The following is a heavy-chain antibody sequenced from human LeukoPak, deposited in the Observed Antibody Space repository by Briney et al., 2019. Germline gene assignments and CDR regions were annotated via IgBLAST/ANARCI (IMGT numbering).Heavy chain of an antibody. CDR1: GGSIGSSTYY. D-gene: IGHD3-10*01. Sequence: SETLSLTCTVSGGSIGSSTYYWVWIRQPPGKGLEWIGSIYYNGDTYYSPSLQSRVTISVDTSKNQFSLKLSSVTAADTAVHYCARVKGMVRVYYYYGMDVWGQGTTVTVSS. V-gene: IGHV4-39*07. J-gene: IGHJ6*02. CDR2: IYYNGDT. CDR3: ARVKGMVRVYYYYGMDV.